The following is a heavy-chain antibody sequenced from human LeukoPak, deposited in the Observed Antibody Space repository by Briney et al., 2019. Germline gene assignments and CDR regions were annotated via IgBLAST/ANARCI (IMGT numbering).Heavy chain of an antibody. J-gene: IGHJ6*03. V-gene: IGHV4-61*02. CDR1: GGSISSGSYY. Sequence: SETLSLTCTVSGGSISSGSYYWSWIRQPAGKGLEWIGRIYTSGSTNYDPSLKSRVTISVDTSKNQFSLKLSSVTAADTAVYYCATTANSYYYYYYMDVWGKGTTVTVSS. CDR2: IYTSGST. D-gene: IGHD1-1*01. CDR3: ATTANSYYYYYYMDV.